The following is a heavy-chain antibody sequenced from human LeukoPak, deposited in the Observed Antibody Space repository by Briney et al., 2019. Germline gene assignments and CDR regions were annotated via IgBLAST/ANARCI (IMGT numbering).Heavy chain of an antibody. V-gene: IGHV4-59*01. D-gene: IGHD3-22*01. J-gene: IGHJ3*02. Sequence: PSETLSLTCTVSGGSLSSYYWSWIRQPPGKGLEGSGYIYYSGSTNYNPSLKSRVTISVDTSKNQFSQKLSSVTAADTAVYYCARGGSMIGDAFDIWGQGTMVTVSS. CDR2: IYYSGST. CDR1: GGSLSSYY. CDR3: ARGGSMIGDAFDI.